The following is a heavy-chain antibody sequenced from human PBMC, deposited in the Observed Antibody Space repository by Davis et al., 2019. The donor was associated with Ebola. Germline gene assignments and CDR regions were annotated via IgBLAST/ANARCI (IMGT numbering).Heavy chain of an antibody. CDR3: AKMGRKVVPAAIGGIDY. CDR2: IGISVSTI. CDR1: GFTFSSYE. D-gene: IGHD2-2*01. J-gene: IGHJ4*02. V-gene: IGHV3-48*03. Sequence: PGGSLRLSCAASGFTFSSYEMNWVRQAPGKGLEWVSYIGISVSTIYYADSVKGRFTISRDNSKNTLYLQMNSLRAEDTAVYYCAKMGRKVVPAAIGGIDYWGQGTLVTVSS.